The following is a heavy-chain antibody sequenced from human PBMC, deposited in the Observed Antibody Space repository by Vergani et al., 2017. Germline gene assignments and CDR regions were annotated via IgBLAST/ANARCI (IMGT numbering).Heavy chain of an antibody. J-gene: IGHJ6*02. CDR3: ARDHDYGDYGYYYGMDV. CDR1: GGSFSGYY. CDR2: INHSGST. D-gene: IGHD4-17*01. V-gene: IGHV4-34*01. Sequence: QVQLQQWGAGLLKPSETLSLTCAVYGGSFSGYYWSWIRQPPGKGLEWIGEINHSGSTNYNPSLKSRVTISVDTSKNQFSLKLSSVTAADTAVYYCARDHDYGDYGYYYGMDVWGQGP.